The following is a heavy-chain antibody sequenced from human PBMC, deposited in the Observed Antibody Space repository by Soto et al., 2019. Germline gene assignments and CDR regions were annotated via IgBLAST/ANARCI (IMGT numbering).Heavy chain of an antibody. Sequence: QVQLVQSGAEVKKPGASVKVSCKASGYTFTSYAMRWVRQAPGQRLEWMGWINAGNGNTKYSQKFQGRVTITRDTSASTAYMELSSLRSEDTAVYYCAIDQQQLVGMDVWGQGTTVTVSS. CDR1: GYTFTSYA. D-gene: IGHD6-13*01. V-gene: IGHV1-3*01. CDR2: INAGNGNT. CDR3: AIDQQQLVGMDV. J-gene: IGHJ6*02.